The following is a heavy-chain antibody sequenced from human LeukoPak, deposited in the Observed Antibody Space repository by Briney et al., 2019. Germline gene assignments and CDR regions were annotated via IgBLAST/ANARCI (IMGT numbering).Heavy chain of an antibody. Sequence: SETLSLTCTVSGGSISSYYWSWLRQPPGKGLEWIGYIYYSGSTNYNPSLKSRVTISVDTSKNQFSLKLSSVTAADTAVYYCARETSQKGAHYMDVWGKGTTVTISS. V-gene: IGHV4-59*01. D-gene: IGHD3-16*01. CDR1: GGSISSYY. CDR2: IYYSGST. CDR3: ARETSQKGAHYMDV. J-gene: IGHJ6*03.